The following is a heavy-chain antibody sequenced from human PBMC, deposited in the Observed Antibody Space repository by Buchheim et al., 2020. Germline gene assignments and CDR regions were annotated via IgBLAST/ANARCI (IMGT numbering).Heavy chain of an antibody. D-gene: IGHD4-11*01. CDR3: ATGPLDYTNYVGPAFTNSYYYGMDV. J-gene: IGHJ6*02. CDR1: GLSFSSYW. CDR2: INGDESST. Sequence: EVQLEESGGGLVQPGGSLRLSCAASGLSFSSYWMHWVRQVPGKGLVWVSRINGDESSTSYADSVKGRFTISRDNAKNTRYLQMNSLRVEDTAVYYCATGPLDYTNYVGPAFTNSYYYGMDVWGLGTT. V-gene: IGHV3-74*01.